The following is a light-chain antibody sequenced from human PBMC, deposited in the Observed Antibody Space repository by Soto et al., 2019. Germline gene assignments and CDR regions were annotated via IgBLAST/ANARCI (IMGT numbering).Light chain of an antibody. CDR2: DVS. Sequence: QSVLTQPASVSGSPGQSITISCTGTSSDVGGYNYVSWYQQHPGKAPTLMIYDVSNRPSGVSNRFSGSKSGNTASLTISGLQAEDEADYYCSSDTISSTYVFGTGTKVTV. CDR3: SSDTISSTYV. CDR1: SSDVGGYNY. J-gene: IGLJ1*01. V-gene: IGLV2-14*01.